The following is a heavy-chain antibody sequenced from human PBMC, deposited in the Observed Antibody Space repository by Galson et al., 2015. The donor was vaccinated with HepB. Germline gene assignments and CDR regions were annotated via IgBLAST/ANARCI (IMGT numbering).Heavy chain of an antibody. CDR3: ARKAPTVDTARAYYFDY. D-gene: IGHD5-18*01. V-gene: IGHV3-48*02. Sequence: SLRLSCAASGFTFSSYSMNWVRQAPGKGLEWVSYISSSSSTIYYADSVKGRFTISRDNAKNSLYLQMNSLRDEDTAVYYCARKAPTVDTARAYYFDYWGQGTLVTVSS. CDR1: GFTFSSYS. CDR2: ISSSSSTI. J-gene: IGHJ4*02.